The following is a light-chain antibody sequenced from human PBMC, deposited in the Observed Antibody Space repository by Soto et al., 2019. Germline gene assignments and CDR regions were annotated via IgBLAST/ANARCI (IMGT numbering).Light chain of an antibody. Sequence: EIVMTQSPATLSVSPGERATLSCRASQTISSNIAWHQQKPGQAPRLLIYGASTRTTGVPARFSGRGSGTEFILTISSLQSEDSAVYFCQQYNNWPRTFGQGTKVEIK. CDR1: QTISSN. CDR3: QQYNNWPRT. CDR2: GAS. J-gene: IGKJ1*01. V-gene: IGKV3-15*01.